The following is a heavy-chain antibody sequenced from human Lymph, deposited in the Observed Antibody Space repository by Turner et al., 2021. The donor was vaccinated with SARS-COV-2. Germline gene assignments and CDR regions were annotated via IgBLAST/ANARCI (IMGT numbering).Heavy chain of an antibody. J-gene: IGHJ3*02. D-gene: IGHD3-22*01. CDR3: ARGGLYYYDSSAYYNDAFDI. V-gene: IGHV1-2*02. CDR1: GYTFTAYY. CDR2: INPNSGGT. Sequence: QVQLVQSGAEVKKPGASVQVHCKASGYTFTAYYKTWVRQAPGQGLEWMGWINPNSGGTDYAQKFQGRVTVTRDASFNTAYMELTRLRSDDTAVYYCARGGLYYYDSSAYYNDAFDIWGQGTMVTVSS.